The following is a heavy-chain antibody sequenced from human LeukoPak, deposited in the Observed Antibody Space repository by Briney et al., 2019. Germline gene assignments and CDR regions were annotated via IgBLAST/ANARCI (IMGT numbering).Heavy chain of an antibody. J-gene: IGHJ4*02. CDR3: ARDLAAVADDEYYSDY. D-gene: IGHD6-19*01. V-gene: IGHV3-33*01. CDR2: IWYDGSNK. Sequence: GGSLRLSCAASGFTFSSYGMHWVRQAPGKGLEWVAVIWYDGSNKYYADSVKGRFTISRDNSKNTLYLQMNSLRAEDTAVYYCARDLAAVADDEYYSDYWGQGTLVTVSS. CDR1: GFTFSSYG.